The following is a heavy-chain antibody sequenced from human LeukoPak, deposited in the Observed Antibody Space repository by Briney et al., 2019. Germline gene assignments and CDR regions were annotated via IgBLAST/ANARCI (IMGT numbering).Heavy chain of an antibody. Sequence: GGSLRLSCAASGFTVSNNYMSWVRQAPGKGLEWVSSISSTSSYIYYADSVKGRFTISRDNAKNSLYLQMNSLRAGDTAVYYCARDSWEYGSGSYYNKVLDYWGQGTLVTVSS. D-gene: IGHD3-10*01. CDR3: ARDSWEYGSGSYYNKVLDY. CDR1: GFTVSNNY. V-gene: IGHV3-21*01. CDR2: ISSTSSYI. J-gene: IGHJ4*02.